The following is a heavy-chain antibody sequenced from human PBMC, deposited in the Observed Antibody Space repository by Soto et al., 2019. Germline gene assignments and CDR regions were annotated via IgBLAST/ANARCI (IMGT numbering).Heavy chain of an antibody. V-gene: IGHV3-30*03. J-gene: IGHJ6*02. D-gene: IGHD4-17*01. CDR1: GFTFSSYG. CDR3: ATEGFYGGNSGYYGMDV. Sequence: GGSLRLSCAASGFTFSSYGMHWVRQAPGKGLEWVAVISYDGSNKYYADPVKGRFTISRDNSKNTLYLQMNSLRAEDTAVYYCATEGFYGGNSGYYGMDVWGQGTTVTVSS. CDR2: ISYDGSNK.